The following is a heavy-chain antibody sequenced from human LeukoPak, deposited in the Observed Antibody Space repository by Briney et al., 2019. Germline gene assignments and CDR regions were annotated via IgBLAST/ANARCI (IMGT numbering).Heavy chain of an antibody. Sequence: ASVKVSCKASGYTFTSYDINWVRQATGQGLEWMGGIIPIFGTANYAQKFQGRVTITADESTSTAYMELSSLRSEDTAVYYCAREVRYCSSTSCYYYYGMDVWGQGTTVTVSS. D-gene: IGHD2-2*01. CDR1: GYTFTSYD. CDR2: IIPIFGTA. J-gene: IGHJ6*02. V-gene: IGHV1-69*13. CDR3: AREVRYCSSTSCYYYYGMDV.